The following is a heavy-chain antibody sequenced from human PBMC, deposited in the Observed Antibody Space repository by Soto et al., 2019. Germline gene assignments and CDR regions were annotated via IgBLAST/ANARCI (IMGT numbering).Heavy chain of an antibody. Sequence: LRLSCAASGFTCSSYVMHWVRQAPGKGLEWVSYISSSGSTIYYADSVKGRFTISRDNAKNSLYLQMNSLRAEDTAVYYCARAGGSSSWYVVYWGQGTLVTVSS. J-gene: IGHJ4*02. CDR2: ISSSGSTI. D-gene: IGHD6-13*01. CDR1: GFTCSSYV. CDR3: ARAGGSSSWYVVY. V-gene: IGHV3-48*03.